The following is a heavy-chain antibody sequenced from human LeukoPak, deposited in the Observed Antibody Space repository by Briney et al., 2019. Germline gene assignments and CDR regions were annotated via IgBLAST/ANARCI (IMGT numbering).Heavy chain of an antibody. Sequence: PSETPSLTCAVYGGSFSGYYWSWIRQPPGKGLEWIGEINHSGSTNYNPSLKSRVTISVDTSKNQSSLKLSSVTAADTAVYYCARGLVPSAGTASGSRIDYWGQGTLVTVSS. V-gene: IGHV4-34*01. J-gene: IGHJ4*02. CDR2: INHSGST. D-gene: IGHD6-13*01. CDR3: ARGLVPSAGTASGSRIDY. CDR1: GGSFSGYY.